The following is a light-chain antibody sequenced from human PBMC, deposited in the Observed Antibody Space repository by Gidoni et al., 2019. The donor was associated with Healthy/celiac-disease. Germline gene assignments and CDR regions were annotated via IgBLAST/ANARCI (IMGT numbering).Light chain of an antibody. J-gene: IGKJ5*01. Sequence: EILLTQSPATLFLSPGERATLSCRASQSVSSYLAWYQQKPGQAPRLLIYDASNRATGIPARFSGSGSGTDFTLTISSLEPEDFAVYYCQQRSNWPPITFGQXTRLEIK. V-gene: IGKV3-11*01. CDR3: QQRSNWPPIT. CDR2: DAS. CDR1: QSVSSY.